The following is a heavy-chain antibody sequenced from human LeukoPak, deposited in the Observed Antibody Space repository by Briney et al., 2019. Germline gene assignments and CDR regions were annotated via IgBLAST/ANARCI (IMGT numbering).Heavy chain of an antibody. CDR1: GFTFSNYW. V-gene: IGHV3-7*01. J-gene: IGHJ5*02. CDR3: ARMAGLSWFDP. CDR2: IKEDGSEK. Sequence: GGSLRLSCAASGFTFSNYWMSWVRQAPGKGLEWVANIKEDGSEKYYVDSVKGRFTISRDNAKNSLHLQMNSLRAEDTAVYYCARMAGLSWFDPWGQGTLVTVSS. D-gene: IGHD5-24*01.